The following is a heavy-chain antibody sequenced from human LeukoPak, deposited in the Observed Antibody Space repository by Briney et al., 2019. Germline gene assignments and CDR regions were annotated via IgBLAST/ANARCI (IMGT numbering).Heavy chain of an antibody. CDR3: ARDSCGGGGCHFWYFDL. Sequence: ASVKVSCKASGYTFTNYYFHWVRQAPGQGLEWMGIINPSGGSTSYAQKFQGRVTMTRDTSTSTVYMKLSSLRSEDTAVYYCARDSCGGGGCHFWYFDLWGRGTLVTVSS. J-gene: IGHJ2*01. D-gene: IGHD6-19*01. CDR1: GYTFTNYY. CDR2: INPSGGST. V-gene: IGHV1-46*01.